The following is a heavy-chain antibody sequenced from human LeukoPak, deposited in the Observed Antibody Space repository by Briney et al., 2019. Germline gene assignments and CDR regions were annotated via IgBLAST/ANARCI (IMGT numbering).Heavy chain of an antibody. V-gene: IGHV3-48*03. J-gene: IGHJ4*02. CDR1: GSTFSNYE. CDR3: ATGTIYY. CDR2: ISTSGSTI. Sequence: QPGGSLRLSCAASGSTFSNYEVNWVRQAPGKGLEWVSYISTSGSTIYYADSVKGRFTISRDNAKNSVYLQMNSLRAEDTAVYYCATGTIYYWGQGALVTVSS. D-gene: IGHD1-1*01.